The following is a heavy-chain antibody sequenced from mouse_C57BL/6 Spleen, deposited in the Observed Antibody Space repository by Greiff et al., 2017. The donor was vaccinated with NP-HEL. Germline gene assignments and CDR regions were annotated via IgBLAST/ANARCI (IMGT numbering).Heavy chain of an antibody. V-gene: IGHV1-53*01. D-gene: IGHD1-1*01. CDR3: AKAIAVVAGDY. Sequence: QVQLKEPGTELVKPGASVKLSCKASGYTFTSYWMHWVKQRPGQGLEWIGNINPSNGGTNYNEKFKSKATLTVDKSSSTAYMQLSSLTSEDSGVFYCAKAIAVVAGDYRGQGTTPTVSS. CDR1: GYTFTSYW. CDR2: INPSNGGT. J-gene: IGHJ2*01.